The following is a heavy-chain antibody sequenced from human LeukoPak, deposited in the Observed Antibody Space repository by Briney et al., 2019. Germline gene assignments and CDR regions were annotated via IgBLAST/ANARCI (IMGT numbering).Heavy chain of an antibody. D-gene: IGHD6-13*01. Sequence: SETLSLTCAVYGGSFSGYYWSWIRQPPGKGLEWIGEINHSGSTNYNPSLKSRVTISVDTSKNQFSLKLSSVTAADTAVYYCARGSSLFDYWGQGTLVTVSS. J-gene: IGHJ4*02. CDR1: GGSFSGYY. CDR2: INHSGST. V-gene: IGHV4-34*01. CDR3: ARGSSLFDY.